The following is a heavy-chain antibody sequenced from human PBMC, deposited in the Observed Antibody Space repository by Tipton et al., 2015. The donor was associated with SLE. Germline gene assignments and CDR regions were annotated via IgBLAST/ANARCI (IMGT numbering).Heavy chain of an antibody. V-gene: IGHV5-51*01. CDR3: ARHRQGDFDY. J-gene: IGHJ4*02. CDR1: GYSFTSYW. Sequence: LVQSGAEVKKSGESLKISCKGSGYSFTSYWIGWVRQMPGKGLEWMGVVYTGDSDTRYSPSFEGQVTISADKSTNTAYLQWSSLKASDTAMYYCARHRQGDFDYWGQGTLVTVSS. CDR2: VYTGDSDT. D-gene: IGHD3-16*01.